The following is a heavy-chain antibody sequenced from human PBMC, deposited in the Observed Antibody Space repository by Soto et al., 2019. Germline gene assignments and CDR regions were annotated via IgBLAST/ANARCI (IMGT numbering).Heavy chain of an antibody. CDR3: ARESYGSGSYDGMDV. V-gene: IGHV6-1*01. D-gene: IGHD3-10*01. Sequence: QVQLQQSGPGLVKPSQTLSLTCAISGDSVSSNSAAWNWIRQSPSRGLEWLGRTYYRSKWYNDXXVSVKSRITIXXDXSXXQFSLQVNSVSPEDTAVYYCARESYGSGSYDGMDVWGQGTTVTVSS. J-gene: IGHJ6*02. CDR2: TYYRSKWYN. CDR1: GDSVSSNSAA.